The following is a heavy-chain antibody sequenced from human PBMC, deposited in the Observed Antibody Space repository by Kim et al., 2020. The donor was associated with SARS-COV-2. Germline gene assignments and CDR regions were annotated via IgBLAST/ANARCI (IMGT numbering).Heavy chain of an antibody. CDR2: INHSGST. J-gene: IGHJ4*02. D-gene: IGHD3-22*01. V-gene: IGHV4-34*01. Sequence: SETLSLTCAVYGGSFSGYYWSWIRQPPGKGLEWIGEINHSGSTNYNPSLKSRVTISVDTSKNQFSLKLSSVTAADTAVYYCARGYYYYDSSGYGSFDYWGQGTLVTVSS. CDR3: ARGYYYYDSSGYGSFDY. CDR1: GGSFSGYY.